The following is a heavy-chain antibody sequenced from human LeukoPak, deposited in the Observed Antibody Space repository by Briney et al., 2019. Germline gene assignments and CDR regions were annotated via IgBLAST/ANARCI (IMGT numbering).Heavy chain of an antibody. CDR1: GGSISSSSYY. CDR2: NYYSGST. J-gene: IGHJ4*02. CDR3: ARKAVLRVYDEGDYFDY. V-gene: IGHV4-39*01. D-gene: IGHD2-8*01. Sequence: SETLSLTCTVSGGSISSSSYYWGWIRHPPGRGLECIGSNYYSGSTYYNPSLKSRRTISVDPSKNQFSLTLSSVTAADTAVYYCARKAVLRVYDEGDYFDYWGQGTLVTVSS.